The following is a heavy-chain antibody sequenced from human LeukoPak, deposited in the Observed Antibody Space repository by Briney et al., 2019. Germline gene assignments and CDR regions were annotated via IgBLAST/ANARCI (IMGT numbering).Heavy chain of an antibody. V-gene: IGHV3-23*01. CDR2: ISGSGGST. J-gene: IGHJ5*02. Sequence: PGGSLRLSCAASGFAFSSYGMTWVRQAPGKGLERVSVISGSGGSTYYADSVQGRFTISRDNSKNTLYLQMNSLRAEDTAVYYCAKGGCSTTTCLNWFDPWGQGTLVTVSS. CDR1: GFAFSSYG. CDR3: AKGGCSTTTCLNWFDP. D-gene: IGHD2-2*01.